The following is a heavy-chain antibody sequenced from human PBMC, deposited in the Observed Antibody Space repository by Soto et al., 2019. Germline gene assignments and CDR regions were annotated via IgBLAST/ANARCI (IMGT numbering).Heavy chain of an antibody. CDR1: GFSLSTSGMR. D-gene: IGHD3-22*01. CDR2: IHWDEDR. Sequence: SGPTLVNPTETLTLTCTFSGFSLSTSGMRVSWIRQAPGKALEWLARIHWDEDRFYSTSLKTRLTISKDTSKNQVVLTITKMDPVDTATYYCARTRSDYDSSGLDYWGRGILVTVS. J-gene: IGHJ4*02. CDR3: ARTRSDYDSSGLDY. V-gene: IGHV2-70*04.